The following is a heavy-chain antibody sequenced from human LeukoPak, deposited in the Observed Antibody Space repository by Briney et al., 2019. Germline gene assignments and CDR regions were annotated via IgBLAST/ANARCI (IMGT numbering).Heavy chain of an antibody. CDR2: ISDSGGSK. CDR3: AKASEVGRGYFDY. J-gene: IGHJ4*02. D-gene: IGHD1-26*01. V-gene: IGHV3-23*01. Sequence: GGSLRLSCAASGFSFSSYAMSWVRQAPGKGLEWVSVISDSGGSKNYAASVKGRFTMSRDNSQNTLYLQMNSLRVEDTAVYYCAKASEVGRGYFDYWGQGTLVTVSS. CDR1: GFSFSSYA.